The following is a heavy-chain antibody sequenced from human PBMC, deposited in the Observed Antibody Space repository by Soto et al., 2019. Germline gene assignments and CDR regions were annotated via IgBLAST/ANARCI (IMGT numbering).Heavy chain of an antibody. CDR3: ARVNGKTQGYYYYGMDV. Sequence: PGGSLRLSCAASGFTFSSYAMHWVRQAPGKGLEWVAVISYDGSNKYYADSVKGRFTISRDNSKNTLYLQMNSLRAEDTAVYYCARVNGKTQGYYYYGMDVWGQGTTVTVSS. D-gene: IGHD2-8*01. J-gene: IGHJ6*02. V-gene: IGHV3-30-3*01. CDR2: ISYDGSNK. CDR1: GFTFSSYA.